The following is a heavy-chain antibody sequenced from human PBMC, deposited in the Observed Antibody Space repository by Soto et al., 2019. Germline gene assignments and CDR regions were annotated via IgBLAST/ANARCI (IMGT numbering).Heavy chain of an antibody. CDR1: GYTLTELS. CDR3: ARIEVLRFGELYGMDV. J-gene: IGHJ6*02. Sequence: ASVKVSCKVSGYTLTELSMHWVRQAPGKGLEWMGGFDPEDGETIYAQKFQGRVTMTEDTSTDTAYMELSSLRSEDTATYYCARIEVLRFGELYGMDVWGQGTTVTVSS. V-gene: IGHV1-24*01. D-gene: IGHD3-10*01. CDR2: FDPEDGET.